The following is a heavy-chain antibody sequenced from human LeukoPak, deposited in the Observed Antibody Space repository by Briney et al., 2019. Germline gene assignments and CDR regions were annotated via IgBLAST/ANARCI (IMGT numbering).Heavy chain of an antibody. D-gene: IGHD3-3*01. CDR2: ISSSSSYI. CDR3: AKDGLHPSEWLPPLNY. J-gene: IGHJ4*02. Sequence: PGGSLRLSCAASGFTFSSYSMYWVRQAPGKGLEWVSSISSSSSYIYYADSVKGRFTISRDNAKNSLYLQMNSLRAEDTATYYCAKDGLHPSEWLPPLNYWGQGTLVTVSS. V-gene: IGHV3-21*04. CDR1: GFTFSSYS.